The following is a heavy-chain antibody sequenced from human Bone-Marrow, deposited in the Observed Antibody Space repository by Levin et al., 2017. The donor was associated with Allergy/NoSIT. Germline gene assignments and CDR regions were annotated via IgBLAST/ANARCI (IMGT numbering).Heavy chain of an antibody. CDR3: ATDQMLFGY. CDR2: IKSKASGGTI. D-gene: IGHD2-2*01. Sequence: KAGGSLRLSCVASGFTFSNAWMSWVRQAPGKGLEFVGRIKSKASGGTIYYGASVKGRFTISRDDSENTLYLQMDSLRTEDTAVYYCATDQMLFGYWGQGSLVTVSS. CDR1: GFTFSNAW. J-gene: IGHJ4*02. V-gene: IGHV3-15*01.